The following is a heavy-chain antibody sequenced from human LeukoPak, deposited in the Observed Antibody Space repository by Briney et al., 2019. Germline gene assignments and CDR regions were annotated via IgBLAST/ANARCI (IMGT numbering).Heavy chain of an antibody. V-gene: IGHV3-9*03. Sequence: GRSLRLSCAASGFTFDDYAMHWVRRAPGKGLEWVSGISWNSGSIGYADSVKGRFTISRDNAKNSLYLQMNSLRAEDIALYYCAKDIAAAGTDAFDIWGQGTMVTVSS. CDR3: AKDIAAAGTDAFDI. CDR1: GFTFDDYA. D-gene: IGHD6-13*01. J-gene: IGHJ3*02. CDR2: ISWNSGSI.